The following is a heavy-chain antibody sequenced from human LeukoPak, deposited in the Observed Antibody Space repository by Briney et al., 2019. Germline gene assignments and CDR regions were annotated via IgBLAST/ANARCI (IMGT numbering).Heavy chain of an antibody. J-gene: IGHJ6*03. V-gene: IGHV3-21*04. CDR1: AFTFSSYS. Sequence: GGSLRLSCAASAFTFSSYSMNWVRQAPGKGLEWVSSISSSGSYIYYADSVKGRFTISRDNAKNSLYLQMNSLRAEDTALYYCAKEGVRDGYNLFQHYYYYMDVWGKGTTVTISS. CDR2: ISSSGSYI. CDR3: AKEGVRDGYNLFQHYYYYMDV. D-gene: IGHD5-24*01.